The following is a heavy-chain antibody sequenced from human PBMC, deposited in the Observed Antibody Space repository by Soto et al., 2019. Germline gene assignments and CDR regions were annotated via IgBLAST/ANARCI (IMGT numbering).Heavy chain of an antibody. D-gene: IGHD6-6*01. CDR1: GYTFTGYY. Sequence: ASVKVSCXASGYTFTGYYMHWVRQAPGQGLEWMGWINPNSGGTNYAQKFQGWVTMTRDTSISTAYMELSRLRSDDTAVYYCARLDSSSSPYYFDYWGQGTLVTVSS. V-gene: IGHV1-2*04. J-gene: IGHJ4*02. CDR3: ARLDSSSSPYYFDY. CDR2: INPNSGGT.